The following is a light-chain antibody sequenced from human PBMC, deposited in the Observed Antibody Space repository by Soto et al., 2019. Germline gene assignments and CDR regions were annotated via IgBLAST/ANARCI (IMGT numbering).Light chain of an antibody. CDR1: SSDVGGYNY. CDR3: SSYASSRDVF. Sequence: QSALTQPASVSGSPGQSITISCTGTSSDVGGYNYVSWYQQHPGKAPKLMIYEVTNRPSGVSNRFSGSKSGNTASLTISGLQAEDEADYYCSSYASSRDVFFGVGTKVTVL. V-gene: IGLV2-14*01. CDR2: EVT. J-gene: IGLJ2*01.